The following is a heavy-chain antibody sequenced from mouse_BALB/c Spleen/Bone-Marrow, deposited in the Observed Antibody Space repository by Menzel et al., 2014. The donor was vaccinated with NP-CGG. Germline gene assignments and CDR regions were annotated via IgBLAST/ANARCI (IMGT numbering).Heavy chain of an antibody. Sequence: VKLMESGAELVKPGASVKLSCKASGYTFTSYWMHWVKQRPGQGLEWIGEIDPSDGYTNYNQKFKGKATLTVDKSSSTAYMQLSSLTSEDSAVYYCARDSITTVVATDYWGQGTTLTVSS. J-gene: IGHJ2*01. CDR1: GYTFTSYW. CDR3: ARDSITTVVATDY. CDR2: IDPSDGYT. D-gene: IGHD1-1*01. V-gene: IGHV1-69*02.